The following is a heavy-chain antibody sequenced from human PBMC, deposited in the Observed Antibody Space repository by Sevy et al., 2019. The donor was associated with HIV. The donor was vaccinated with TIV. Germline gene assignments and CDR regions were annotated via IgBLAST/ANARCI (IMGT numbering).Heavy chain of an antibody. CDR3: AGGMGWIQRWLPDY. J-gene: IGHJ4*01. V-gene: IGHV3-11*01. CDR1: GFRFSDFY. Sequence: GGSLRLSCETSGFRFSDFYMSWIRLAPGKGLECVAYSSPSGVTKYYGDSVKGRFTISRDFAKNSLSLQMNSLKAEDTAVYYCAGGMGWIQRWLPDYWGQGTLVTVSS. D-gene: IGHD5-18*01. CDR2: SSPSGVTK.